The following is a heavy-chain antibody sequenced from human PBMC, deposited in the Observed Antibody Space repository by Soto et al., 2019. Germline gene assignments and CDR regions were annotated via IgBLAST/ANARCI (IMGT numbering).Heavy chain of an antibody. J-gene: IGHJ6*02. CDR3: ARGGPYCSGGSCYSLYYGMDV. CDR1: GGSISSGDYY. Sequence: SETLSLTCTVSGGSISSGDYYWSWIRQPPGKGLEWIGYIYYSGSTYYNPSLKSRVTISVDTSKNQFSLKLSSVTAADTAVYYCARGGPYCSGGSCYSLYYGMDVWGQGTTVTVSS. CDR2: IYYSGST. V-gene: IGHV4-30-4*01. D-gene: IGHD2-15*01.